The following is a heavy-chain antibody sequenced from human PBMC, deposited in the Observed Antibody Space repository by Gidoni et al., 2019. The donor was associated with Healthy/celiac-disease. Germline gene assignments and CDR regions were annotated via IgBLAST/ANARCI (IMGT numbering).Heavy chain of an antibody. CDR3: ARGLTWSFGVVIMRRSGHQDPNWFDP. CDR1: GGSFSGYS. V-gene: IGHV4-34*01. J-gene: IGHJ5*02. CDR2: INHSGST. D-gene: IGHD3-3*01. Sequence: QVQLQPWGAGLLTPSETLSLTCAVYGGSFSGYSWNWLRQPPGKGLEWIGEINHSGSTNYNPSLKSRVTISVDTSKNQFSLKLSSVTAADTAVYYCARGLTWSFGVVIMRRSGHQDPNWFDPWGQGTLVTVSS.